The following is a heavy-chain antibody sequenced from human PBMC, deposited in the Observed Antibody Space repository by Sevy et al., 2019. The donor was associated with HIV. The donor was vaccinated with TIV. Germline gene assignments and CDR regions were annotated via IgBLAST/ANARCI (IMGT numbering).Heavy chain of an antibody. J-gene: IGHJ4*02. CDR3: ARKSSSWYSGGGY. V-gene: IGHV3-48*01. CDR2: ISSSSSTI. Sequence: GGSLRLSCAASGFTFSSYSMNWVRQAPGKGLEWVSYISSSSSTIYYADSVKGRFTISRDNAKNSLYLQMNSLRAEDTAVYYCARKSSSWYSGGGYWGQGTLVTVSS. CDR1: GFTFSSYS. D-gene: IGHD6-13*01.